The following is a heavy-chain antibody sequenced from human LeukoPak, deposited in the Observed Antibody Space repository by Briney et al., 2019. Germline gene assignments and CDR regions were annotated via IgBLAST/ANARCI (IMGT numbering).Heavy chain of an antibody. CDR1: GYSFSSYW. J-gene: IGHJ6*02. Sequence: GESLKISCKGSGYSFSSYWISWVHQMPGKGLEWMGRIDPGDSFTKYRPPLEGRVTISADKSLSTVYLQWSSLKASDTAMYYCATYYYGSGSYYARHYYYYGMDVWGQGTTVTVSS. CDR2: IDPGDSFT. V-gene: IGHV5-10-1*01. D-gene: IGHD3-10*01. CDR3: ATYYYGSGSYYARHYYYYGMDV.